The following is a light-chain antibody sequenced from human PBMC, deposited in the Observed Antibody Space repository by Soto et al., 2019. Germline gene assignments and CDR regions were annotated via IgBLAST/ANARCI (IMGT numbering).Light chain of an antibody. CDR1: SSDVGDYNY. CDR3: SSYITSSSTVV. CDR2: DVS. V-gene: IGLV2-14*01. Sequence: QSALTQPASVSGSPGQSITIYCTGISSDVGDYNYVSWYQQHPGKVPKLMIYDVSNRPSGVSNRFSASKSGSRASLTISGLQAEDEADYYCSSYITSSSTVVFGGGTKLTVL. J-gene: IGLJ2*01.